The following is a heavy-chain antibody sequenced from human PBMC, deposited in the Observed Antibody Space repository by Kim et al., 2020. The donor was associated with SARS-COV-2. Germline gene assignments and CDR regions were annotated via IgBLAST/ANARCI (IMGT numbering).Heavy chain of an antibody. CDR1: GDSVSSSSAA. Sequence: SQTLSLTCAISGDSVSSSSAAWNWIRQSPSRGLEWLGRTCYRSKWYNDYAVSVKSRITINPDTSKNQFSLQLNSVTPEDTAVYYCARDLGIIGTSDYYYYYGMDVWGQGTTVTVSS. V-gene: IGHV6-1*01. CDR3: ARDLGIIGTSDYYYYYGMDV. J-gene: IGHJ6*02. CDR2: TCYRSKWYN. D-gene: IGHD1-20*01.